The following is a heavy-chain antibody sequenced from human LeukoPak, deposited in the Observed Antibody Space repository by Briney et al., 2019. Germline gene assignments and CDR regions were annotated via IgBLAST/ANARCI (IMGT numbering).Heavy chain of an antibody. CDR1: GYTFTSYA. CDR2: INAGDGNT. J-gene: IGHJ4*02. Sequence: GASVKVSCKASGYTFTSYAMHWVRQAPGQRLEWMGWINAGDGNTKYSQKFQGRVTITRDTSASTAYMELSSLRSEDTAVYYCARDRDADHFDYWGQGTLVTVSS. D-gene: IGHD5-24*01. CDR3: ARDRDADHFDY. V-gene: IGHV1-3*01.